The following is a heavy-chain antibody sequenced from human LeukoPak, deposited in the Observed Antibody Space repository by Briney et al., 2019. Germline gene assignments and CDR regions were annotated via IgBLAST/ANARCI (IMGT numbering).Heavy chain of an antibody. CDR3: AKRREAVAGFFDY. V-gene: IGHV3-33*07. Sequence: PGGSLRLSCEASGRTIGLYGMFWVRQAPGKGLEWVAAIWFDGSNKYYADSVKGRFTISRDNSRNTVLLQMDSLSAEDTAVYYCAKRREAVAGFFDYWGQGTLVTVSS. J-gene: IGHJ4*02. CDR1: GRTIGLYG. CDR2: IWFDGSNK. D-gene: IGHD6-19*01.